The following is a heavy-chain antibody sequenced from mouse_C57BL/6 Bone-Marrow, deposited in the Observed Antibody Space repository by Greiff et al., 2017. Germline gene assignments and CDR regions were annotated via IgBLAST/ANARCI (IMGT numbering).Heavy chain of an antibody. CDR2: ISDGGSYT. CDR1: GFTFSSYA. Sequence: EVQLQQSGGGLVKPGGSLKLSCAASGFTFSSYAMSWVRQTPEKRLEWVATISDGGSYTYYPDNVKGRFTISRDNAKNNLYLQMSHLKSEDTAMYDCAREGAGDYWGQGTTLTVSS. V-gene: IGHV5-4*01. CDR3: AREGAGDY. J-gene: IGHJ2*01.